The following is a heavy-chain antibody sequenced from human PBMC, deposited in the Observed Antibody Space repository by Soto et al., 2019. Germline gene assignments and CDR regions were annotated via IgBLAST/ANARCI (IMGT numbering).Heavy chain of an antibody. J-gene: IGHJ6*03. CDR3: ARYVYYYGSGSRTGYYYYYMDV. D-gene: IGHD3-10*01. V-gene: IGHV5-51*01. Sequence: GESLKISCKGSGYSFTSYWIGWVRQMPGKGLEWMGIIYPGDSDTRYSPSFQGQVTISADKSISTAYLQWSRLKASDTAMYYCARYVYYYGSGSRTGYYYYYMDVWGKGTTGTLSS. CDR1: GYSFTSYW. CDR2: IYPGDSDT.